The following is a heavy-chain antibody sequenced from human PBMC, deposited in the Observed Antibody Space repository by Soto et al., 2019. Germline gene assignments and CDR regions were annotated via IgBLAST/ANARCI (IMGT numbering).Heavy chain of an antibody. CDR1: GESFSAYY. Sequence: WETLSLTCAVYGESFSAYYWSWIRQPPGKGLEWIGKINHAGSTNYNPSLKSRVTMSVDASKNQFSPNLTSVTAADTAVYYCAREVVAATNWFDPWGQGTLVTVSS. D-gene: IGHD2-15*01. J-gene: IGHJ5*02. CDR3: AREVVAATNWFDP. CDR2: INHAGST. V-gene: IGHV4-34*01.